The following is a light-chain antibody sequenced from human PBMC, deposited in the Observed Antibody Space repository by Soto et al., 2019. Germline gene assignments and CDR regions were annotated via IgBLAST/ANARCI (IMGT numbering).Light chain of an antibody. J-gene: IGLJ1*01. V-gene: IGLV2-11*01. CDR2: DVS. CDR3: CSYAGSDV. Sequence: QSALTQPRSVSGSPGQSVTISCTGTSSDVGGYNYVSWYQQHPGKAPKLIIYDVSERRLGVPDRFSGSKSGNTASLTISGLQAEDEADYYCCSYAGSDVFGTGTKLTVL. CDR1: SSDVGGYNY.